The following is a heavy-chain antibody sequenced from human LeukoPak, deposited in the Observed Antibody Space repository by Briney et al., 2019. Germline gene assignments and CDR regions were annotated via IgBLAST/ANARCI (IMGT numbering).Heavy chain of an antibody. CDR1: GFSFSSYA. D-gene: IGHD2/OR15-2a*01. Sequence: GGSLRLSCAASGFSFSSYAMIWICQAPGQGMERVSVISSSGEGTYYADSLKGRFTISRDNSKNTLSLQINSLRAEDTAIYYCAKGGAVVLSPFDYWGQGTLVTVSS. CDR3: AKGGAVVLSPFDY. CDR2: ISSSGEGT. J-gene: IGHJ4*02. V-gene: IGHV3-23*01.